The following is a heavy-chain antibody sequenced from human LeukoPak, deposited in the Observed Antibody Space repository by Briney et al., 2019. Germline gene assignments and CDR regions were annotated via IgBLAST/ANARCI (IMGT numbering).Heavy chain of an antibody. CDR1: GYTFASYD. J-gene: IGHJ5*02. CDR3: ERGFFIAVPLWFDP. D-gene: IGHD6-19*01. Sequence: ASVKVSCKASGYTFASYDINWVRQATGQGLEWMGWMNPNSGNTGYAQKFQGRVTMTRNTSISTAYMELSSLRSEDTAVYYCERGFFIAVPLWFDPWGQGTLVTVSS. V-gene: IGHV1-8*01. CDR2: MNPNSGNT.